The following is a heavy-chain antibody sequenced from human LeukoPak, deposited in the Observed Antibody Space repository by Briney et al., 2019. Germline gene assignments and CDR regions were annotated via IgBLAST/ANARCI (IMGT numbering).Heavy chain of an antibody. D-gene: IGHD6-6*01. J-gene: IGHJ3*02. CDR1: GGTFSSYA. V-gene: IGHV1-69*05. Sequence: SVKVSCKASGGTFSSYAISWVRQAPGQGLEWMGGIIPIFGTANYAQKFQGRVTITTDESTSTAYMELSSLRSEDTAVYYCARGKLLEYSSSPLVAFDIWGQGTMVTVSS. CDR3: ARGKLLEYSSSPLVAFDI. CDR2: IIPIFGTA.